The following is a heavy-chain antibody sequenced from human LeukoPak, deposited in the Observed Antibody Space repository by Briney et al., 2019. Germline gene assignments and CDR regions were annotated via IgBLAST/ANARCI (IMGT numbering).Heavy chain of an antibody. Sequence: GESLKISCKGSGNSFTTYWIGWVRQMPGKGLEWMGIIYVGDSDTRYRPSFQGQVTISVDKSITTAYLQWSSLKASDTAMYYCARRAMSSWGWFDSWGQGTLVTVSS. D-gene: IGHD6-13*01. CDR1: GNSFTTYW. J-gene: IGHJ5*01. CDR2: IYVGDSDT. CDR3: ARRAMSSWGWFDS. V-gene: IGHV5-51*01.